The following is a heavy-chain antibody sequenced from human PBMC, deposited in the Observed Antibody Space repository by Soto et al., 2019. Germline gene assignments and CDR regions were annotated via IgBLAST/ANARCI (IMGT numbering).Heavy chain of an antibody. D-gene: IGHD2-15*01. J-gene: IGHJ5*02. CDR1: GYTFTNYG. V-gene: IGHV1-18*01. CDR2: ISAYNGNT. Sequence: QVQLVQSGAEVKKPGASVKVSCKTSGYTFTNYGITWVRQAPGQGLEWMGWISAYNGNTDYAQKLQGRVSMTTDTSTTTAYMELSNLRSDDTAVYYCARGGVYCSAGSCPYNWFDPWGQGTLVTVSS. CDR3: ARGGVYCSAGSCPYNWFDP.